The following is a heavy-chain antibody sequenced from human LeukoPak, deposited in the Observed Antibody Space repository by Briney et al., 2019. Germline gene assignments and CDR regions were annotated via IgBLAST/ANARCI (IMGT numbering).Heavy chain of an antibody. CDR3: TRVKSPRWLQLLFDY. J-gene: IGHJ4*02. CDR2: IRSKAYGGTT. CDR1: GFTFGDYA. Sequence: GGSLRLSCTASGFTFGDYAMSWVRQAPGKGLEWVGFIRSKAYGGTTEYAASVKGRFTISRDDSKSIAYLQMNSLKTEDTAVYYCTRVKSPRWLQLLFDYWGQGTLVTVSS. V-gene: IGHV3-49*04. D-gene: IGHD5-24*01.